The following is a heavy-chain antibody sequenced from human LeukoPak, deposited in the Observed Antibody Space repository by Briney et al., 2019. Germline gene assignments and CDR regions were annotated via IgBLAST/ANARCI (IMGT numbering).Heavy chain of an antibody. J-gene: IGHJ3*02. V-gene: IGHV3-66*01. CDR2: IYSGGGT. CDR1: GFTVSSNY. Sequence: GGSLRLSCAASGFTVSSNYMSWVRQAPGKGLEWVSVIYSGGGTYYADAVKGRFTISRDNPKNTLYLQMNSLRAGDTAVYYCARDHYVDAFDIWGQGTMVTVS. D-gene: IGHD3-16*01. CDR3: ARDHYVDAFDI.